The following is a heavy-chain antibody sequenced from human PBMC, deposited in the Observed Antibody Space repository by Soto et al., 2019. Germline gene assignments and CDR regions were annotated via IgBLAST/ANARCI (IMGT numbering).Heavy chain of an antibody. V-gene: IGHV3-21*06. CDR1: GFTFTRHS. CDR2: ISGTGTFI. D-gene: IGHD2-21*02. J-gene: IGHJ3*02. Sequence: GGSLRLSCAASGFTFTRHSMNWVRQAPGKGLEWVSCISGTGTFIYYSDSVKGRFTISRDDAKTSLYLQMNSLTAEDTAVYYSARGSGTDTRDSLDIWGPGTMVTVSS. CDR3: ARGSGTDTRDSLDI.